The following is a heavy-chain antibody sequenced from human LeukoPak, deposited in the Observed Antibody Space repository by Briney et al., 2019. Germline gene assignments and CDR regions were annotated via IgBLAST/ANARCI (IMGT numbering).Heavy chain of an antibody. J-gene: IGHJ2*01. D-gene: IGHD4-23*01. CDR3: ARSVVTLYWYFDL. CDR2: IYYSGST. V-gene: IGHV4-59*01. Sequence: SETLSLTCTVSGGSISGYYYNWIRQPPGKGLEWIGYIYYSGSTNYNPSLKGRVTISLDTSKNQFSLKLSSVTTADTAVYYCARSVVTLYWYFDLWGRGTLVTVSS. CDR1: GGSISGYY.